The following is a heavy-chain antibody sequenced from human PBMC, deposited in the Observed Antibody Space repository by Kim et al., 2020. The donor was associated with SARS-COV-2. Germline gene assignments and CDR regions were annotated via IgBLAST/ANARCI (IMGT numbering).Heavy chain of an antibody. V-gene: IGHV3-30*01. Sequence: YADSVKGRFTISRDNSKNTLYLQMNSLRAEDTAVYYCASLGLGPYNWFDPWGQGTLVTVSS. J-gene: IGHJ5*02. CDR3: ASLGLGPYNWFDP. D-gene: IGHD3-9*01.